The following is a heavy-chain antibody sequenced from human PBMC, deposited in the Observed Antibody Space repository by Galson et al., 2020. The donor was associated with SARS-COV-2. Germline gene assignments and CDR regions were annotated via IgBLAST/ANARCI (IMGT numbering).Heavy chain of an antibody. CDR3: AREAYSSSWYVIWFDP. V-gene: IGHV1-18*01. D-gene: IGHD6-13*01. CDR1: GYTFTSYG. J-gene: IGHJ5*02. CDR2: ISAYNGNT. Sequence: VKVSCKASGYTFTSYGISWVRQAPGQGLEWMGWISAYNGNTNYAQKLQGRVTMTTDTSTSTAYMELRSLRSDDTAVYYCAREAYSSSWYVIWFDPWGQGTLVTVSS.